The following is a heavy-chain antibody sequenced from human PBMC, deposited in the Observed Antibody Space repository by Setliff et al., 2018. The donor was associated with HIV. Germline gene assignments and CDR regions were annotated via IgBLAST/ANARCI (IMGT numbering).Heavy chain of an antibody. Sequence: SGPTLVNPTQTLTLTCTVSGFSIGTLGMCVGWIRQPPGKALEWLARIDWDDDKYYSTSLRTRLTVSKDNSKNQVVLTMTNMGPLDTGTYYCAHRLVVRWYFDYWGQGTLVTVSS. CDR1: GFSIGTLGMC. J-gene: IGHJ4*02. D-gene: IGHD3-22*01. CDR2: IDWDDDK. V-gene: IGHV2-70*12. CDR3: AHRLVVRWYFDY.